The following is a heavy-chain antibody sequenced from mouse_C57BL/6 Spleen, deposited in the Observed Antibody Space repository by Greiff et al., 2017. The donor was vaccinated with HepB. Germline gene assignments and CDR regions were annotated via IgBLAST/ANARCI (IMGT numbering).Heavy chain of an antibody. CDR2: IDPETGGT. CDR1: GYTFTDYE. J-gene: IGHJ3*01. D-gene: IGHD1-2*01. CDR3: TRGDGGFAY. Sequence: QVQLKESGAELVRPGASVTLSCKASGYTFTDYEMHWVKQTPVHGLEWIGAIDPETGGTAYNQKFKGKAILTADKSSSTAYMELRSLTSEDSAVYYCTRGDGGFAYWGQGTLVTVSA. V-gene: IGHV1-15*01.